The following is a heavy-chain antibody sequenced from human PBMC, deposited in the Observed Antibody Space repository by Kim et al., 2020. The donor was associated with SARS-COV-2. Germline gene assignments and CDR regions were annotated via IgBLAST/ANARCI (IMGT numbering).Heavy chain of an antibody. CDR2: IYTSGTT. Sequence: GGSLRLSCSSSSFTVSNNHMDWVRLAPGKGLEWVSFIYTSGTTHCADSVKERFTISRDNSKNTVFLQMSGLRAEDTAIYYFASGGRGPYFFACWGQGTLVTVSS. CDR1: SFTVSNNH. V-gene: IGHV3-66*01. J-gene: IGHJ4*02. CDR3: ASGGRGPYFFAC. D-gene: IGHD2-15*01.